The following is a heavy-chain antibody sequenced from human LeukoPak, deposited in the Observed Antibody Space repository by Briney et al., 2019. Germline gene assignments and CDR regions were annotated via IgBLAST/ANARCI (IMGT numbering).Heavy chain of an antibody. CDR3: AKDLAVAKLYGMDV. J-gene: IGHJ6*02. CDR1: GFTFRSYA. CDR2: ISGSGGRT. D-gene: IGHD6-19*01. Sequence: GGPLRLSCAASGFTFRSYAMNWVRQAPGKGLEWVSGISGSGGRTYYGDFVKGRFTISRDNSKNTLYLQMNSLRAEDTAVYYCAKDLAVAKLYGMDVWGQGTTATVSS. V-gene: IGHV3-23*01.